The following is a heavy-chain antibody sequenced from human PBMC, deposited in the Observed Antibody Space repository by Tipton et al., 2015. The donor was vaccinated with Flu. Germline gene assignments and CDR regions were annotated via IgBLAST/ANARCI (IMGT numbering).Heavy chain of an antibody. CDR2: VFYSGNT. J-gene: IGHJ4*02. D-gene: IGHD3-22*01. V-gene: IGHV4-30-4*01. Sequence: GLVKPSETLSLTCTVSGDSISGGDYYWSWVRQPPGKGLEWIGYVFYSGNTYYNPPLKSRETISVDTSKNQFSLRLTSVTVADTAVYYCTRDAHDSGGHYYFTDSWGQGTLVTVSS. CDR3: TRDAHDSGGHYYFTDS. CDR1: GDSISGGDYY.